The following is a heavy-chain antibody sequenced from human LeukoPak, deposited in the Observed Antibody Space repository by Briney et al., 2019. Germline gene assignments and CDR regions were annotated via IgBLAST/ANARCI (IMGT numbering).Heavy chain of an antibody. J-gene: IGHJ4*02. Sequence: QPGGSLRLSCEASGFTFRHSWLSWIRQTPGKGLEWVANIHPDSSDKFYVVSMEGRFTISRDNTKNSLYLQIDNARLDDTGLYYCTRLPRETAGDYWGQGVPVIVSS. CDR2: IHPDSSDK. CDR1: GFTFRHSW. CDR3: TRLPRETAGDY. D-gene: IGHD1-14*01. V-gene: IGHV3-7*03.